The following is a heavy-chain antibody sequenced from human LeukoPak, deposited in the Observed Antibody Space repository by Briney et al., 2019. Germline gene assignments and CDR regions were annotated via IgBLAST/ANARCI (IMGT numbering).Heavy chain of an antibody. CDR3: AKVGGFDILTGYQRDYYYYGMDV. CDR2: IRYDGSNK. J-gene: IGHJ6*02. D-gene: IGHD3-9*01. Sequence: GGSLRLSCAASGFTFSSYGMHWVRQAPGKGLEWVAFIRYDGSNKYYADSVKGRFTISRDNSKNTLYLQMNSLRAEDTAVYYCAKVGGFDILTGYQRDYYYYGMDVWGQGTTVTVSS. V-gene: IGHV3-30*02. CDR1: GFTFSSYG.